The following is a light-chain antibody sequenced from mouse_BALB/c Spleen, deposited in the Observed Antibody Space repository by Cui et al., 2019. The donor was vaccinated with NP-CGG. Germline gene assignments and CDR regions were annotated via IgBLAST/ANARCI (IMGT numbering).Light chain of an antibody. Sequence: AVATQASATNTSPGETVTLTCRSSTGAVTTNNYANWVQEKPDHLFTGLIGGTNNRAPGVPARFSGSLIGDKAALTITGAQTEDEAIYFCALWYSNHWVFGGGTKLTVL. CDR2: GTN. CDR1: TGAVTTNNY. V-gene: IGLV1*01. CDR3: ALWYSNHWV. J-gene: IGLJ1*01.